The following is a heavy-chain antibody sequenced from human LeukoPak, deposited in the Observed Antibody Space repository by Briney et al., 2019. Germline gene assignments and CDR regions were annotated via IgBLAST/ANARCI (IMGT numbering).Heavy chain of an antibody. Sequence: ASVKVSCKASGYTFTSYGISWVRQAPGQGLEWMGWISAYNGNTNYAQKLQGRVTMTTDTSTSTAYMELRSLRSDDTAVYYCARGMVPRDETTISIDPWGQGTLVTVSS. V-gene: IGHV1-18*01. CDR1: GYTFTSYG. CDR3: ARGMVPRDETTISIDP. D-gene: IGHD3-9*01. J-gene: IGHJ5*02. CDR2: ISAYNGNT.